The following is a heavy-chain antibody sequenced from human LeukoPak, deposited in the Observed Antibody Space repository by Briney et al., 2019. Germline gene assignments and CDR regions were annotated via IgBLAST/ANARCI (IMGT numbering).Heavy chain of an antibody. CDR1: GFTFGNYA. J-gene: IGHJ4*02. CDR3: ARGGTYDYDSGNHHFDY. D-gene: IGHD1-26*01. CDR2: ISYDGSNK. V-gene: IGHV3-30*09. Sequence: GGSLRLSCAASGFTFGNYAIHWVRQAPDKGLEWVAVISYDGSNKYYANSVKGRFVISRDNSKNTLYLQMNSLRAEDTAVYYCARGGTYDYDSGNHHFDYWGQGTLVTFSS.